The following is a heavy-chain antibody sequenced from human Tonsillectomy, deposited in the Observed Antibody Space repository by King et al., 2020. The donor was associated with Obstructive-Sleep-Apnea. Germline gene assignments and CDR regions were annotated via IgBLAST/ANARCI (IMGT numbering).Heavy chain of an antibody. Sequence: VQLVESGGGLVQPGRSLRLSCGVSGFTFDDYAMHWVRQAPGKGLEWVSGISWNSGSISYADSVKGRFTISRDNAKNSLYLQMNNLRTEDTALYYCAKDLFYSGSGSYFDYCGQGTLVTVSS. V-gene: IGHV3-9*01. D-gene: IGHD3-10*01. CDR2: ISWNSGSI. CDR3: AKDLFYSGSGSYFDY. CDR1: GFTFDDYA. J-gene: IGHJ4*02.